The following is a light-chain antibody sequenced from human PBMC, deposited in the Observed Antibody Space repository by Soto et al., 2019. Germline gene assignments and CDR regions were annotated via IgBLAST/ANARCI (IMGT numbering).Light chain of an antibody. CDR1: HSVDPY. V-gene: IGKV3-11*01. J-gene: IGKJ2*01. CDR2: DAS. CDR3: QQRSNWHLYT. Sequence: EIVLTQSPAALSLSTGEIATLSCRASHSVDPYLAWYHQKPGQPPRLLIYDASNRATGIPDRFSGSGSGTDFTLTISSLEPQDFSVYYCQQRSNWHLYTYGARNKLE.